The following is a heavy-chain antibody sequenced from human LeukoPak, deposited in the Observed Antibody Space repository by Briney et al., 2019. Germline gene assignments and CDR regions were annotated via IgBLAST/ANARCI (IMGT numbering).Heavy chain of an antibody. CDR2: IKQDGSEK. J-gene: IGHJ6*03. Sequence: GGSLRLSCAASGFTFSTYWMSWVRQAPGKGLEWVANIKQDGSEKYHVDSVKGRFTISRDNAKNSLYLQMNSLRAEDTAVYYCARGRIAVAGTYIPSNWGPQLYYMDVWGKGTTVTVSS. V-gene: IGHV3-7*01. CDR3: ARGRIAVAGTYIPSNWGPQLYYMDV. CDR1: GFTFSTYW. D-gene: IGHD6-19*01.